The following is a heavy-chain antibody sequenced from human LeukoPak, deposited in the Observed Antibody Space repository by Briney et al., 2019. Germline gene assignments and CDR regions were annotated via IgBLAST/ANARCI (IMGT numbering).Heavy chain of an antibody. CDR3: ARAQGYCSSTSCFNWFDP. CDR1: GGSISSGDYY. Sequence: SETLSLTCTVSGGSISSGDYYWSWIRQPPGKGLEWIGYIYYSGSTCYNPSLKSRVTISVDTSKNQFSLKLSSVTAADTAVYYCARAQGYCSSTSCFNWFDPWGQGTLVTVSS. D-gene: IGHD2-2*01. V-gene: IGHV4-30-4*01. J-gene: IGHJ5*02. CDR2: IYYSGST.